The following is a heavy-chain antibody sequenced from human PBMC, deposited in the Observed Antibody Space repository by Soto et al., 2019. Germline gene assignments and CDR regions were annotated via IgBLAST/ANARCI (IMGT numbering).Heavy chain of an antibody. J-gene: IGHJ5*02. D-gene: IGHD3-22*01. V-gene: IGHV6-1*01. Sequence: SQTLSLTCAIPGDSVSNDSAAWSWIRRSPSRGLEWLGRTYSRSKWYSDCAPSVEGRLIIKPDTSKNQFSLKLSSVTAADTAVYYCARAYDGDDSSGYYWSWFDPWGQGTLVTVSS. CDR3: ARAYDGDDSSGYYWSWFDP. CDR2: TYSRSKWYS. CDR1: GDSVSNDSAA.